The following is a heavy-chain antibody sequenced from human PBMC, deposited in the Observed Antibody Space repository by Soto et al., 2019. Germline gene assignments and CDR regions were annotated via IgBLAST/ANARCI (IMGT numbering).Heavy chain of an antibody. CDR2: IYYSGST. J-gene: IGHJ4*02. V-gene: IGHV4-30-4*01. Sequence: QVQLQESGPGLVKPSQTLSLTCTVSGGSISSGDYYWSWIRQPPGKGLEWIGYIYYSGSTYYNPSLQSRVTISVDTSKNQCSLKLSSVTAADTAVYYCASLTAFAPYYFDYWGQGTLVTGSS. CDR3: ASLTAFAPYYFDY. CDR1: GGSISSGDYY. D-gene: IGHD1-20*01.